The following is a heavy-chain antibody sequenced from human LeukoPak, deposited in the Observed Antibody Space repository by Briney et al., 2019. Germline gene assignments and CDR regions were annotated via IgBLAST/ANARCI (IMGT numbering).Heavy chain of an antibody. CDR2: IGTAGDT. CDR3: ARAGRYSGYSGYYYYGMDV. J-gene: IGHJ6*02. CDR1: GFTFSSYD. D-gene: IGHD5-12*01. V-gene: IGHV3-13*01. Sequence: GGCLRLSCAASGFTFSSYDMHWVRQATGKGLEWVSAIGTAGDTYYPGSVKGRFTISRENAKNSLYLQMNSLRAGDTAVYYCARAGRYSGYSGYYYYGMDVWGQGTTVTVSS.